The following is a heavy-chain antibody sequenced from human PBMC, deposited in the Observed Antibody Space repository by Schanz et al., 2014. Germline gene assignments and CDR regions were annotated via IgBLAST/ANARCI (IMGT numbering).Heavy chain of an antibody. J-gene: IGHJ6*03. CDR3: ARVKYCTITRCYRTETEGIYYMDV. D-gene: IGHD2-2*01. CDR2: ISSGGGST. V-gene: IGHV3-23*01. CDR1: GFSFTTYA. Sequence: ERLLESGGGLVQPGGSLRLSCASSGFSFTTYAMSWVRQAPGKGLEWVSSISSGGGSTYYADSVKGRFTISRDNSKNTLYLQMKSLRAEDTAVYYCARVKYCTITRCYRTETEGIYYMDVWGKGTTVTVSS.